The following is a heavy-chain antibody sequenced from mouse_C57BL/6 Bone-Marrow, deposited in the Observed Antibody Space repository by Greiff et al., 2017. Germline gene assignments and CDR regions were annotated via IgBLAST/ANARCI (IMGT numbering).Heavy chain of an antibody. CDR3: ASYSNYGWFAY. Sequence: VKLQESGPGLLQPSQSLSITCTVSGFSLTSYGVHWVRQSPGKGLEWLGVIWSGGSTDYNAAFISRLSISKDNSKSQVFFKMNSLQADDTAIYYCASYSNYGWFAYWGQGTLVTVSA. J-gene: IGHJ3*01. CDR2: IWSGGST. V-gene: IGHV2-2*01. D-gene: IGHD2-5*01. CDR1: GFSLTSYG.